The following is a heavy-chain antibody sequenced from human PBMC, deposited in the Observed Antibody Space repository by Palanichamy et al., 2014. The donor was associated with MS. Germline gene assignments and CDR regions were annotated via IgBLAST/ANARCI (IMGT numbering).Heavy chain of an antibody. V-gene: IGHV3-9*01. D-gene: IGHD3-10*01. J-gene: IGHJ6*02. CDR1: GFTFDDYA. Sequence: EVQLVESGGGLVQPGRSLRLSCAASGFTFDDYAMHWVRQAPGKGLEWVSGISWNSGSIGYADSVKGRFTISRDNAKNSLYLQMNSLRAEDTALYYCAKDMDYYGSGSRVGYYYYGMDVWGQGTTVTVSS. CDR2: ISWNSGSI. CDR3: AKDMDYYGSGSRVGYYYYGMDV.